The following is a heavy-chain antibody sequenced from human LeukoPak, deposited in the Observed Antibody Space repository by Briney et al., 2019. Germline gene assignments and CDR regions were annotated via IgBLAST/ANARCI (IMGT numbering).Heavy chain of an antibody. V-gene: IGHV1-18*01. D-gene: IGHD6-6*01. Sequence: GASVKVSCKASGYTFTSYGISWVRQAPGQGLEWMGWISAYNGNTNYARKPQGRVTMTTDTSTSTAYMELRSLRSDDTAVYYCARVLEYWGYSSSSLPDYWGQGTLVTVSS. CDR2: ISAYNGNT. CDR1: GYTFTSYG. CDR3: ARVLEYWGYSSSSLPDY. J-gene: IGHJ4*02.